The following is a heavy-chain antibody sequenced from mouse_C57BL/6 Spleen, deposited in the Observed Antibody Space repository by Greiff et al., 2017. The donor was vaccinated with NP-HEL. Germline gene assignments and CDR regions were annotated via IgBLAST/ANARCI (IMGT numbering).Heavy chain of an antibody. CDR1: GYTFTDYE. J-gene: IGHJ2*01. Sequence: VKLMESGAELVRPGASVTLSCKASGYTFTDYEMHWVKQTPVHGLEWIGAIDPETGGTAYNQKFKGKAILTADKSSSTAYMELRSLTSEDSAVYYCTRWVYVGFDYWGQGTTLTVSS. CDR3: TRWVYVGFDY. D-gene: IGHD2-3*01. CDR2: IDPETGGT. V-gene: IGHV1-15*01.